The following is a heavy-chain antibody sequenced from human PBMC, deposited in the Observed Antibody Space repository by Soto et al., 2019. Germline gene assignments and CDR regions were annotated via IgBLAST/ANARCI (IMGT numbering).Heavy chain of an antibody. CDR3: ARDLGYCSGGSCYLYYFDY. J-gene: IGHJ4*02. D-gene: IGHD2-15*01. CDR1: GFTVSSNY. V-gene: IGHV3-66*01. CDR2: IYSGGST. Sequence: GGSLRLSCAASGFTVSSNYMSWVRQAPGKGLEWVSVIYSGGSTYYADSVKGRFTISRDNSKNTLYLQMNSLRAEDTAVYYCARDLGYCSGGSCYLYYFDYWGQGTLVTVSS.